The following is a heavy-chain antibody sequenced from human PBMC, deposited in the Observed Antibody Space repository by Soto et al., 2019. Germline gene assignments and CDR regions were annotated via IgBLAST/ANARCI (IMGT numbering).Heavy chain of an antibody. CDR1: EGTRSSGGCR. V-gene: IGHV4-61*08. Sequence: SETPSLPSAVSEGTRSSGGCRWIWIRQPPGKGLEWIGYIYYSGSTNYNPSLKSRVTISVDTSKNQFSLKMSSVTAADTAVYYCARLATRYYFDYWGQGTLVTVSS. J-gene: IGHJ4*02. CDR3: ARLATRYYFDY. CDR2: IYYSGST. D-gene: IGHD1-1*01.